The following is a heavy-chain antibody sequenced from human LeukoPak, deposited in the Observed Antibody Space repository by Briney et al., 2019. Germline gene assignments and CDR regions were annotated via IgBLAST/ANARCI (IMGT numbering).Heavy chain of an antibody. J-gene: IGHJ6*03. Sequence: PGGSLRLSCAASGFTFSSYEMNWVRQAPGKGLEWVSYISSSGSTIYYADSVKGRVTISRDNAKNSLYLQMNSLRAEDTAVYYCAREPYSGYDGGYYYYYYYMDVWGKGTTVTVSS. CDR3: AREPYSGYDGGYYYYYYYMDV. D-gene: IGHD5-12*01. CDR1: GFTFSSYE. V-gene: IGHV3-48*03. CDR2: ISSSGSTI.